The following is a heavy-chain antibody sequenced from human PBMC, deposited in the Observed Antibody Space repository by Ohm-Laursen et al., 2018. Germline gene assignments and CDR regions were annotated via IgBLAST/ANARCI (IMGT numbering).Heavy chain of an antibody. V-gene: IGHV3-30*03. D-gene: IGHD2-2*01. J-gene: IGHJ6*02. CDR2: ISYDGGNK. Sequence: SLRLSCAASGFTFRSYAMSWVRQAPGKGLEWVSLISYDGGNKYYIDSVKGRFAISRDNSRNTVTLQMDNLRVGDTGIYFCARDSSQHLYYNYGMDVWGQGTTVTVSS. CDR1: GFTFRSYA. CDR3: ARDSSQHLYYNYGMDV.